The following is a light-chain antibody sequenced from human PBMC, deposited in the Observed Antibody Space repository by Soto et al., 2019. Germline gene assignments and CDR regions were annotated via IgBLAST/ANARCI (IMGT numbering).Light chain of an antibody. V-gene: IGKV3-15*01. CDR3: KQYDNWPWT. J-gene: IGKJ5*01. Sequence: EIVMTQSPATLSVSPGGRATLSCRASQSIGDTLAWYQQKPGQAPRLLIYGAYSRVTGFQARFSGSGSGTDFTLTIRSLQSDDFAVYYCKQYDNWPWTFGQGTRLEI. CDR2: GAY. CDR1: QSIGDT.